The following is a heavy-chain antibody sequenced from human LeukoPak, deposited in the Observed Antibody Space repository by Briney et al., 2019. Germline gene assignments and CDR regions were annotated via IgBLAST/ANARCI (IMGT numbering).Heavy chain of an antibody. CDR3: ATDYGSGSY. D-gene: IGHD3-10*01. CDR2: ISYDGSNK. CDR1: GFTFSSYG. V-gene: IGHV3-30*03. J-gene: IGHJ4*02. Sequence: GGSLRHSCAASGFTFSSYGMHWVRQAPGKGLEWVAVISYDGSNKYYADSVKGRFTISRDNSKNTLYLQMNSLRAEDTAVYYCATDYGSGSYWGQGTLVTVSS.